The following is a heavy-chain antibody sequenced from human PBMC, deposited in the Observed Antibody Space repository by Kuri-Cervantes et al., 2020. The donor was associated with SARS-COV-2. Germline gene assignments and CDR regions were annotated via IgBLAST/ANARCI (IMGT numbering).Heavy chain of an antibody. CDR2: IHYSGST. CDR3: ARFPSSSWYHFDY. V-gene: IGHV4-30-4*01. D-gene: IGHD6-13*01. CDR1: GDSLGSDDYY. Sequence: SETLSLTCTVSGDSLGSDDYYWAWIRQSPGKGLEWIAYIHYSGSTNYNPSLKSRVSMSVATSKNQFSLKMTSVTAADSAVYYCARFPSSSWYHFDYWGQGTLVTVSS. J-gene: IGHJ4*02.